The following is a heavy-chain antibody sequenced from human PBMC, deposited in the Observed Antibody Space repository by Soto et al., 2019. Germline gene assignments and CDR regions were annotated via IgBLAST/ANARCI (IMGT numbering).Heavy chain of an antibody. CDR2: INPNSGGT. D-gene: IGHD3-10*01. CDR1: GYTFTGYY. Sequence: ASVKVSCKASGYTFTGYYMHWVRQVPGQGLEWMGWINPNSGGTNYAQKFQGWVTMTRDTSISTAYMELSRLRSGDTAVYYCAREGPMVRGLFYYYYYMDVWGKGTTVTVPS. V-gene: IGHV1-2*04. J-gene: IGHJ6*03. CDR3: AREGPMVRGLFYYYYYMDV.